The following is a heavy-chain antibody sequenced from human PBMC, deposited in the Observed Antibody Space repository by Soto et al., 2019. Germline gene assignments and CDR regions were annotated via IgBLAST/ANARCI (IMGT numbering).Heavy chain of an antibody. V-gene: IGHV1-18*01. D-gene: IGHD2-2*01. J-gene: IGHJ6*04. Sequence: ASVKVSCKASGYTFTSHGITWVRQAPGQGLEWMGWITTSNGNTNYAQNLQGRLTLTTDTSTSTAYMELRSLRYDDAAVYYCARGASCTSTSCYDYFHYGMDVWGEGTTVTVSS. CDR1: GYTFTSHG. CDR3: ARGASCTSTSCYDYFHYGMDV. CDR2: ITTSNGNT.